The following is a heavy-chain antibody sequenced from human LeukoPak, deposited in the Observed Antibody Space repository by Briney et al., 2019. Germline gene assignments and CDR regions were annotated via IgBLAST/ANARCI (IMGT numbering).Heavy chain of an antibody. Sequence: SETLSLTCTVSGGSISSYYWSWIRQPAGKGLEWIGRIYTSGSTNYNPSLKSRVTMSVDTSKNQFSLKLSSVTAADTAVYYCARLNTMVRGVIIPRYYYMDVWGKGTTVTISS. D-gene: IGHD3-10*01. CDR3: ARLNTMVRGVIIPRYYYMDV. V-gene: IGHV4-4*07. CDR1: GGSISSYY. J-gene: IGHJ6*03. CDR2: IYTSGST.